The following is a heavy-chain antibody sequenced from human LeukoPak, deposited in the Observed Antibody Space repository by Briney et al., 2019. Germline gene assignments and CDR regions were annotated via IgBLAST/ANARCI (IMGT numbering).Heavy chain of an antibody. J-gene: IGHJ3*02. CDR1: GFTFSSYW. V-gene: IGHV3-74*01. CDR3: ARDHYDSSDAFDI. CDR2: INTDGSST. Sequence: GGSLRLSCAASGFTFSSYWMHWVRQAPGKGLVWVSRINTDGSSTSYADSVKGRFTISRDNAKNTLYLQMNSLRAEDTAVYYCARDHYDSSDAFDIWGQGTMVTVSS. D-gene: IGHD3-22*01.